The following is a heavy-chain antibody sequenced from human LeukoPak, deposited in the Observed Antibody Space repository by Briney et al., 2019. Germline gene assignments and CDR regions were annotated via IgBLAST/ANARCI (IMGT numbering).Heavy chain of an antibody. J-gene: IGHJ5*02. Sequence: PGGSLRLSCAASGFTFTKYWMTWVRQAPGKGLEWVSAISGSGGSTYYADSVKGRFTISRDNSKNTLYLQMNSLRAEDTAVYYCAKGLVLLWFGANEGWFDPWGQGTLVTVSS. D-gene: IGHD3-10*01. CDR2: ISGSGGST. CDR1: GFTFTKYW. CDR3: AKGLVLLWFGANEGWFDP. V-gene: IGHV3-23*01.